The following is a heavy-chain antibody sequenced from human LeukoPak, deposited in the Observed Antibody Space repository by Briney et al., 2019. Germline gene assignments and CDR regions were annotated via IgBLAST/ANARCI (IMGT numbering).Heavy chain of an antibody. CDR3: ARGVPESSNSDY. CDR1: GYTFTSYD. J-gene: IGHJ4*02. D-gene: IGHD6-13*01. CDR2: MNPNSANT. V-gene: IGHV1-8*01. Sequence: ASVTVSCKASGYTFTSYDINWVRQAPGQGLGWMGWMNPNSANTDYAQKFQGRGTMTRNTSISTVYMERSSLRSEDTAVYYCARGVPESSNSDYWGQGTLVTVSS.